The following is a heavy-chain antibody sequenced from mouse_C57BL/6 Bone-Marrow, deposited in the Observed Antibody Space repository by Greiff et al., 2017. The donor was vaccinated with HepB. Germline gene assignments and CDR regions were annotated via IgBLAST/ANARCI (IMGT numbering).Heavy chain of an antibody. CDR2: INPYNGGT. J-gene: IGHJ4*01. V-gene: IGHV1-19*01. D-gene: IGHD4-1*01. Sequence: EVQLQQSGPVLVKPGASVKMSCKASGYTFTDYYMNWVKQSHGKSLEWIGVINPYNGGTSYNQKFKGKATLTVDKSSSTAYMELNSLTSEDSAVYYCAPELGLYAMDYWGQGTSVTVSS. CDR3: APELGLYAMDY. CDR1: GYTFTDYY.